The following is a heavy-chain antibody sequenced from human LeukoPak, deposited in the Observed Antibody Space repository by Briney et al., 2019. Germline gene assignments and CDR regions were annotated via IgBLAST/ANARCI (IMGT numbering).Heavy chain of an antibody. CDR2: IYYSGST. CDR1: GGSISSSSYY. J-gene: IGHJ4*02. V-gene: IGHV4-39*01. D-gene: IGHD3-22*01. Sequence: PSETLSLTCTVSGGSISSSSYYWGWLRQPPGKGLEWIGSIYYSGSTYYNPSLKSRVTISVDTSKNQFSLKLSSVTAADTAVYYCARHNPDSSGYFDYWGQGSLVTVSS. CDR3: ARHNPDSSGYFDY.